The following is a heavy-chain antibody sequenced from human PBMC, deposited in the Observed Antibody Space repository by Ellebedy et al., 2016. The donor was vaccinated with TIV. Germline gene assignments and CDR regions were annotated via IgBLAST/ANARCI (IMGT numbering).Heavy chain of an antibody. Sequence: GGSLRLSCAASGFTFSTYAMPWVRQAPGMGLQWVAVISYDGIKKYYADSVKGRFTISRDNAKNSLSLQMNSLRAEDTAVYYCAGRAYNWNDGSIFDYWGQGTLVTVSS. CDR3: AGRAYNWNDGSIFDY. D-gene: IGHD1-1*01. V-gene: IGHV3-30-3*01. J-gene: IGHJ4*02. CDR2: ISYDGIKK. CDR1: GFTFSTYA.